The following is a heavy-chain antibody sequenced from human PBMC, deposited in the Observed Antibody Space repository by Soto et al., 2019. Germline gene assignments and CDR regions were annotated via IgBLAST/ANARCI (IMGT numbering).Heavy chain of an antibody. CDR1: GGSISSGGYY. V-gene: IGHV4-31*03. D-gene: IGHD3-3*01. CDR2: IYYSGST. CDR3: ARAAYDFWSGYQNWFDP. J-gene: IGHJ5*02. Sequence: QVQLQESGPGLVKPSQTLSLTCTVSGGSISSGGYYWSWIRQHPGKGLEWIGYIYYSGSTYYNPSLKSRVTISVDTSKNQFSLKLSSVTAADTAVYYCARAAYDFWSGYQNWFDPWGQGTLVTVSS.